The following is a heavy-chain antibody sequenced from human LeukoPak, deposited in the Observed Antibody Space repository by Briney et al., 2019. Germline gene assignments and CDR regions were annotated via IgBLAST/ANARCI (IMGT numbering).Heavy chain of an antibody. J-gene: IGHJ4*02. CDR2: ISYDGSNK. D-gene: IGHD5-12*01. CDR1: GFTFSSYA. CDR3: ARDGYPAGYFDY. V-gene: IGHV3-30*01. Sequence: GGSLRLSCAASGFTFSSYAMHWVRQAPGKGLEWVAVISYDGSNKYYADSVKGRFSISRDNSKNTLYLQMNSLRAEDTAVYYCARDGYPAGYFDYWGQGTLVTVSS.